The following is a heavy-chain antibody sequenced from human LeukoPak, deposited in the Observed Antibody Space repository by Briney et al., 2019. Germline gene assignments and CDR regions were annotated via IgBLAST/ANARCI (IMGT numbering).Heavy chain of an antibody. J-gene: IGHJ6*03. CDR2: IKQDGSAK. Sequence: GGSLRLSCAASGFTFSSYWMSWVRQAPGKGLEWVANIKQDGSAKYYVDSVKGRFTISRDNAKNSLYLQMNSLRAEDTAVYYCAKDRYNWNYYYYMDVWGIGTTVTVSS. V-gene: IGHV3-7*03. CDR3: AKDRYNWNYYYYMDV. CDR1: GFTFSSYW. D-gene: IGHD1-20*01.